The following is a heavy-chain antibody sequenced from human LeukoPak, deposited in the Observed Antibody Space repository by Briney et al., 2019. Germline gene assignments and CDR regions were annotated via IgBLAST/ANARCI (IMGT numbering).Heavy chain of an antibody. CDR3: AKATPKSIAVAGRPQAHY. D-gene: IGHD6-19*01. CDR1: GFTFSSYA. V-gene: IGHV3-23*01. J-gene: IGHJ4*02. Sequence: GGSLRLSCAASGFTFSSYAMSWVRQAPGKGLKWVSAISGSGGSTYYADSVKGRFTISRDNSKNTLYLQMNSLRAEDTAVYYCAKATPKSIAVAGRPQAHYWGQGTLVTVSS. CDR2: ISGSGGST.